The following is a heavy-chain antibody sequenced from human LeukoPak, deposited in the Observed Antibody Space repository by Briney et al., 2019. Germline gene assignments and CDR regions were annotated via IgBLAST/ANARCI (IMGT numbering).Heavy chain of an antibody. CDR2: IYSGGST. D-gene: IGHD3-22*01. J-gene: IGHJ4*02. CDR3: ARDIRYYYDSSGYYYVV. CDR1: GFTVSSNY. Sequence: GGSLRLSCAASGFTVSSNYMSWVRQAPGKGLEWVSVIYSGGSTYYADSVKGRFTISRGNSKNTLYLQMNSLRAEDTAVYYCARDIRYYYDSSGYYYVVWGQGTLVTVSS. V-gene: IGHV3-66*01.